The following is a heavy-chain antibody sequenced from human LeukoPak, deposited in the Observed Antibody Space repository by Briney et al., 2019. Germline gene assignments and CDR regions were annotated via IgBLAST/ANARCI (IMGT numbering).Heavy chain of an antibody. CDR3: ARRAQVERRHSQFDY. CDR1: GYIFTSSY. D-gene: IGHD1-1*01. J-gene: IGHJ4*02. CDR2: INPSGGST. V-gene: IGHV1-46*01. Sequence: ASVKVSCKASGYIFTSSYIHWVRQAPGQGLEWMGTINPSGGSTGYAQKFQGRVTMTRDMSTSTVYMELSSLRSEDTAVFYCARRAQVERRHSQFDYWGQGTLVTVSS.